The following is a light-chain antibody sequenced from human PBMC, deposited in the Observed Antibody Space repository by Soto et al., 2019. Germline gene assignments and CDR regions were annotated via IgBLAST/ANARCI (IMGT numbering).Light chain of an antibody. J-gene: IGLJ3*02. Sequence: QLVLTQSSSASASLGSSVKLTCTLSSRHSNYIIAWHQHQPGKAPRYLMNLEDSGSYNKGNGVPDRFSGSSSGPDRHLTISNLQFEDEADYYCETWDSNSWVFGGGTKLTVL. CDR3: ETWDSNSWV. V-gene: IGLV4-60*02. CDR1: SRHSNYI. CDR2: LEDSGSY.